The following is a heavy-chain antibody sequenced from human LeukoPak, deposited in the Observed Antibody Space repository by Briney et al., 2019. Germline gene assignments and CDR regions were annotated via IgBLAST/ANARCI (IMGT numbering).Heavy chain of an antibody. Sequence: ASVKVSCKASGYTFTSYTINWVRQAPGQGLEWMGWINPNSGGTNYAQKFQGWVTMTRDTSISTAYMELSRLRSDDTAVYYCARVGGWQLVTYYFDYWGQGTLVTVSS. CDR2: INPNSGGT. D-gene: IGHD6-13*01. V-gene: IGHV1-2*04. CDR3: ARVGGWQLVTYYFDY. CDR1: GYTFTSYT. J-gene: IGHJ4*02.